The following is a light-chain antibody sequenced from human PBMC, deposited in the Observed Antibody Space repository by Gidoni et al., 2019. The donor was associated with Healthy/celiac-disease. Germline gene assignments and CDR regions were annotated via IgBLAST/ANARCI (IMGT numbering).Light chain of an antibody. J-gene: IGKJ1*01. CDR2: GAS. Sequence: EIVLTQSPGTLSLSPGERATLSCRASQSVSSSYLAWYQQKPGQAPRLLTYGASSRATGIPDRFNGSGSGTDFTLTISRLEPEDFAVYYWQQYGSSPQTFSQGTKVEIK. CDR1: QSVSSSY. V-gene: IGKV3-20*01. CDR3: QQYGSSPQT.